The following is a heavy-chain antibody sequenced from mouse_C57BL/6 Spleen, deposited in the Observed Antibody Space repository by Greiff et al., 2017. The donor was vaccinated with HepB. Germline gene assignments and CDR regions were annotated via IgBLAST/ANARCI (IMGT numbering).Heavy chain of an antibody. V-gene: IGHV5-16*01. CDR3: AREQDGSSFWYFDV. CDR1: GFTFSDYY. CDR2: INYDGSST. Sequence: EVQLVESEGGLVQPGSSMKLSCTASGFTFSDYYMAWVRQVPEKGLEWVANINYDGSSTYYLDSLKSRFIISRDNAKNILYLQMSSLKSEDTATYYCAREQDGSSFWYFDVWGTGTTVTVSS. J-gene: IGHJ1*03. D-gene: IGHD1-1*01.